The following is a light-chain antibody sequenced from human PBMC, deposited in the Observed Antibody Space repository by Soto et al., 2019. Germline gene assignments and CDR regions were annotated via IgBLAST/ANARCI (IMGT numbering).Light chain of an antibody. CDR1: SSDVGGYNY. J-gene: IGLJ1*01. CDR2: GVN. CDR3: YSYTSSNTRV. Sequence: QSVLTQPASVSGSPGQSITISCTGTSSDVGGYNYVSWYQQHPGKAPKLMIYGVNNRPSGVSNRFTGSKSGNTASLTISGLQAEDEADYYCYSYTSSNTRVFGTGTKLTVL. V-gene: IGLV2-14*01.